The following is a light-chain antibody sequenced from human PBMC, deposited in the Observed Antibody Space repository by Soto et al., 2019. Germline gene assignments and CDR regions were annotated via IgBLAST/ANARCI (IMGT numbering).Light chain of an antibody. CDR1: QDIRKY. Sequence: DIQLTQSPSSLSATVGDRVTITCQASQDIRKYLNWYQQKPGKAPKLLIYDASNRETGVPSRFSGSGSGTDCSLSIDSLQTEDIATYDWQQYDHPPYTFGQATTLEIK. CDR2: DAS. CDR3: QQYDHPPYT. J-gene: IGKJ2*01. V-gene: IGKV1-33*01.